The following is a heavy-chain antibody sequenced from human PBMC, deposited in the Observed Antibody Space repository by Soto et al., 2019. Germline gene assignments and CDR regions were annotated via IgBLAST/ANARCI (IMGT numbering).Heavy chain of an antibody. CDR1: GFTVSSNY. CDR2: IYSGGST. Sequence: EVQLVESGGGLVQPGGSLRLSCAASGFTVSSNYMNWVRQAPGKGLEWVSVIYSGGSTYYADSEKSRSTISRHNSKNTLYHQMNGLRAEDTAVYYCARDHLRYDAMDVWGQGTTVTVSS. V-gene: IGHV3-53*04. CDR3: ARDHLRYDAMDV. J-gene: IGHJ6*02.